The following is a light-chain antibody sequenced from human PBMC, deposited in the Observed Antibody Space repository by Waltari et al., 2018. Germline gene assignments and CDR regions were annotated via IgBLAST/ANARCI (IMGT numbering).Light chain of an antibody. V-gene: IGKV3-20*01. CDR3: QHYLRLPVT. CDR1: QSVSRA. CDR2: GTS. Sequence: EIVLTQSPGTLSLSLGERATLSCRASQSVSRALAWYQQKPGQAPRLLIYGTSTRATGIPDRFSGSGSGTDFSLIISRLEPDDFAVYYCQHYLRLPVTFGQGTTVEI. J-gene: IGKJ1*01.